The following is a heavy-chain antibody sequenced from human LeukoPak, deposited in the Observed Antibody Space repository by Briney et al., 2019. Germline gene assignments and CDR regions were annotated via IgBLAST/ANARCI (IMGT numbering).Heavy chain of an antibody. CDR2: MNPSNGNS. CDR1: GYTFTSYD. Sequence: ASVKVSCTASGYTFTSYDINWVRQATGQGLEWMGWMNPSNGNSDYIEKFQGRLTMTRDTSISTAYMELSNLRSDATAVYYCASRYSYGYGEDYWGQGTLVTVSS. CDR3: ASRYSYGYGEDY. D-gene: IGHD5-18*01. J-gene: IGHJ4*02. V-gene: IGHV1-8*01.